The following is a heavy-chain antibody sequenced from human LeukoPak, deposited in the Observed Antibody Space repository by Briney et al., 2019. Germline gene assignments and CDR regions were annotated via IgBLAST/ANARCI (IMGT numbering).Heavy chain of an antibody. Sequence: GGSLRLSCAASGFTFSSYAMIWVRQAPGKGLEWVSAISASGSSTYYADSVKGRFTISRDNSKNTLYLQFNSLRAEDTAVYYCAKSGYSGYLYYFDYWGQGTLVTVSS. CDR1: GFTFSSYA. J-gene: IGHJ4*02. CDR2: ISASGSST. D-gene: IGHD5-12*01. V-gene: IGHV3-23*01. CDR3: AKSGYSGYLYYFDY.